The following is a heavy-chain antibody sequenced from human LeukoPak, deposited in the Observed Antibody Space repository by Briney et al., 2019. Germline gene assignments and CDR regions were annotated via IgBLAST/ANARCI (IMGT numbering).Heavy chain of an antibody. D-gene: IGHD1-26*01. CDR3: ASSYYSGSPGGWFDP. CDR2: IYYSGST. Sequence: PSETLSLTCTVSGGSISSYYWSWIRQPPGKGLEWIGYIYYSGSTNYNPSLKSRVTISVDTSKNQFSLKLSSVTAADTAVYYCASSYYSGSPGGWFDPWGQGTLVTVSS. V-gene: IGHV4-59*08. CDR1: GGSISSYY. J-gene: IGHJ5*02.